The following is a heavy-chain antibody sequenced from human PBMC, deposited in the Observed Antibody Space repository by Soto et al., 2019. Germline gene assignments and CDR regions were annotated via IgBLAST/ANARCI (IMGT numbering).Heavy chain of an antibody. CDR3: ARVAYYDFSSSYSTGPLDYFDN. D-gene: IGHD3-3*01. V-gene: IGHV4-59*01. J-gene: IGHJ4*02. CDR2: IYYSART. CDR1: GGSINFYY. Sequence: QVQLQESGPGLVKPSETLSLTCTVSGGSINFYYWSWIRQLPGKGLEWIGHIYYSARTNYSPSLNSRATISVATAKNQFSMELSSVTAADTAVYYCARVAYYDFSSSYSTGPLDYFDNWCQGTLVTVSP.